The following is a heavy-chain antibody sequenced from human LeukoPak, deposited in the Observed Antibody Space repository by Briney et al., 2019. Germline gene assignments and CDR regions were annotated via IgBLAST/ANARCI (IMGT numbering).Heavy chain of an antibody. Sequence: SGGSLRLSCAASGFTFNSYAMNWVRQAPGKGLEWVSTISSSGNNTYYTDSVKGRFTISRDNSKNTLYLQMNNLRAEDTAVYYCAKPTTVLTSYYFDYWGQGTLVTVSS. D-gene: IGHD4-23*01. V-gene: IGHV3-23*01. CDR1: GFTFNSYA. CDR2: ISSSGNNT. CDR3: AKPTTVLTSYYFDY. J-gene: IGHJ4*02.